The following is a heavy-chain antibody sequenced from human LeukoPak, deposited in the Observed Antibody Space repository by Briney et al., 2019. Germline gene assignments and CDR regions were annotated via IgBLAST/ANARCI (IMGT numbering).Heavy chain of an antibody. CDR2: IYPGDSDT. Sequence: GGSLKISCKGSGYSFTSYWIGWVRQMPGKGLERMGIIYPGDSDTRYSPSFQGQVTISADKSISTAYLQWSSLKASDTATYYCARHVGYSSSLAFDYWGQGTLVTVSS. V-gene: IGHV5-51*01. CDR3: ARHVGYSSSLAFDY. J-gene: IGHJ4*02. CDR1: GYSFTSYW. D-gene: IGHD6-6*01.